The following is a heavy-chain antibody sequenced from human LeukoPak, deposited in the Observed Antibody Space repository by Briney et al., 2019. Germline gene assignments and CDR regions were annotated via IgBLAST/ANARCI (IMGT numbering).Heavy chain of an antibody. V-gene: IGHV4-59*01. CDR2: IYYSGST. J-gene: IGHJ5*02. CDR1: GGSISSYY. Sequence: PSETLSLTCTVSGGSISSYYWSWIRQPPGKGLEWIGYIYYSGSTNYNPSLKSRVTISVDTSKNQFSLKLSSVTAADTAVYYCASISPRGYSGYDYWFDPWGQGTLATVSS. CDR3: ASISPRGYSGYDYWFDP. D-gene: IGHD5-12*01.